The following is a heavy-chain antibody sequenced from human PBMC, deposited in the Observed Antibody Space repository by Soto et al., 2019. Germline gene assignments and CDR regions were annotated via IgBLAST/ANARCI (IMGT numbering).Heavy chain of an antibody. Sequence: PSETLSLTCTVSGGSIDSGDYYWSWIRQPPGKGLEWIGYVYYSGTTNYNPFLKSRVTLSLDKSKNQFSLKLSSVTAADTALYYCARYCSSTSCSYGMDVWGQGTTVTVSS. V-gene: IGHV4-61*08. CDR3: ARYCSSTSCSYGMDV. J-gene: IGHJ6*02. CDR2: VYYSGTT. D-gene: IGHD2-2*01. CDR1: GGSIDSGDYY.